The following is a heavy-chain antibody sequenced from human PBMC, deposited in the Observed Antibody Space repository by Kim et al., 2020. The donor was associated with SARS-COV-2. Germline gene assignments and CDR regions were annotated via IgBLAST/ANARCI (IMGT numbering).Heavy chain of an antibody. V-gene: IGHV3-74*01. CDR2: IKGDGSST. CDR1: GFTFRSYW. Sequence: GGSLRLSCIGSGFTFRSYWMHWVRQVPGKGLMWVSCIKGDGSSTPYADSVKGRFTIIRDFAKNSLPPDMNSRRVDATTLYFFARASTVGYNSVDVW. J-gene: IGHJ3*01. D-gene: IGHD2-8*02. CDR3: ARASTVGYNSVDV.